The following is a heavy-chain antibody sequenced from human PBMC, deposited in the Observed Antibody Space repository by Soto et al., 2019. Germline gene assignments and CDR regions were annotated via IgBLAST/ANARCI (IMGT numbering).Heavy chain of an antibody. V-gene: IGHV4-30-2*01. CDR1: GGSISSGRYS. J-gene: IGHJ6*02. D-gene: IGHD5-12*01. CDR3: ARWLYYYGMVV. CDR2: TSHSGNT. Sequence: SETLSLTCAVSGGSISSGRYSWSWIRQPPGKGLEWIGYTSHSGNTYYNPSLKSRVTISVDGSKNEFSLRLRSVTAADTPVYYCARWLYYYGMVVWGPGTTVNVSS.